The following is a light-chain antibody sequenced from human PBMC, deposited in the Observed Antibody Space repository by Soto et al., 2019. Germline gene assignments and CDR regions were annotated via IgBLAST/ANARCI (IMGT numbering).Light chain of an antibody. J-gene: IGKJ4*01. CDR1: QSISSW. Sequence: DIQMTQSPSTLSASVGDRVTITCRASQSISSWLAWYQQKPGKAPKLLIYDASSWESGVPSRFSGSGSGTEFTLTISSLQPDDFATYYCQQYNSYSPTFGGGTKVDIK. V-gene: IGKV1-5*01. CDR3: QQYNSYSPT. CDR2: DAS.